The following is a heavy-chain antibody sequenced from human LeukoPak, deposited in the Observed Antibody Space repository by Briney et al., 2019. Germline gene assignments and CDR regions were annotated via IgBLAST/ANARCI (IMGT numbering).Heavy chain of an antibody. CDR3: AKANWVSSADAVF. D-gene: IGHD3-16*01. CDR1: GFSFSTYA. V-gene: IGHV3-23*01. CDR2: LRGNGDT. J-gene: IGHJ4*02. Sequence: GSLRLSCAASGFSFSTYAMSWVREAPARGLEWVSSLRGNGDTFYADSVKGRFTLSRDDSRNTVYLQLNNLRVEDTAVYFCAKANWVSSADAVFWGQGTVVTVSS.